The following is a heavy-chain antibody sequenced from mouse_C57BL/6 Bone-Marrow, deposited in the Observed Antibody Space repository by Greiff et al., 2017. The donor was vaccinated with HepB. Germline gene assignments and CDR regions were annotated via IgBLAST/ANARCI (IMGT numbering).Heavy chain of an antibody. CDR1: GFTFSDYY. CDR3: ARQDYGAY. Sequence: EVKLVESGGGLVQPGGSLKLSCAASGFTFSDYYMYWVRQTPEKRLEWVAYISNGGGSTYYPDTVKGRFTISRDNAKNTLYLQMSRLKSEDTAMYYCARQDYGAYWGQGTLVTVSA. J-gene: IGHJ3*01. D-gene: IGHD1-1*01. V-gene: IGHV5-12*01. CDR2: ISNGGGST.